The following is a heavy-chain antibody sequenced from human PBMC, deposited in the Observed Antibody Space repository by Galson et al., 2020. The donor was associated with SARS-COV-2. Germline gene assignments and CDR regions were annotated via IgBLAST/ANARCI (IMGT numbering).Heavy chain of an antibody. D-gene: IGHD2-2*01. CDR1: GFSFSSYA. CDR2: ISGSGGST. CDR3: AKEVVLEPS. V-gene: IGHV3-23*01. J-gene: IGHJ4*02. Sequence: GESLKISCAASGFSFSSYAMSWVRQAPGKGLEWVSTISGSGGSTYYADSVKGRFTISRDHSKNTLYLQMNSLRAEDTAVYYCAKEVVLEPSWGQGTLVTVSS.